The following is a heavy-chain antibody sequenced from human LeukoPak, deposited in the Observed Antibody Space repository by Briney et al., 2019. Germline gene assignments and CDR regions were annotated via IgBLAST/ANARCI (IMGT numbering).Heavy chain of an antibody. Sequence: SETLSLTCTVSGGSISSNEYFWGWIRQPPGKELEWIANIFHTGSTFYNPPLKSRVTISVDTSSNQFSLKVNSVTAADTAVYSCARSYTGTHYGAFDIWGQGTMVTVSS. CDR2: IFHTGST. CDR1: GGSISSNEYF. D-gene: IGHD1-26*01. J-gene: IGHJ3*02. CDR3: ARSYTGTHYGAFDI. V-gene: IGHV4-39*01.